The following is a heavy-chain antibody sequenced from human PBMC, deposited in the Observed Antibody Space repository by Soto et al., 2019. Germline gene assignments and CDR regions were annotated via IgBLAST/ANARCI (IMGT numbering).Heavy chain of an antibody. CDR1: DGSLSPNY. CDR3: ARLGAYYQAMDS. J-gene: IGHJ1*01. CDR2: IYYAGTT. D-gene: IGHD3-22*01. Sequence: SETLSLTCTASDGSLSPNYWSWIRQPPGKGLEWIGYIYYAGTTTYNPSLQSRVSISLDTSKNEVSLKLTSVTAADTAVYFCARLGAYYQAMDSWGQGTLVTVSS. V-gene: IGHV4-59*08.